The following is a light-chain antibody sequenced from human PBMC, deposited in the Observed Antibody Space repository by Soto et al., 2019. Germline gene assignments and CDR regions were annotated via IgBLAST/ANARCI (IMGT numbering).Light chain of an antibody. Sequence: DIQMTQSPSSLSASVGDRVTITCRASQSISSSLSWYQQKPGKAPKLLIYAASSLQSGVPSRFSGSGSGTEFTLTISSLQPEDFATYFCQQSYSTPITFGQGTRLDIK. V-gene: IGKV1-39*01. J-gene: IGKJ5*01. CDR3: QQSYSTPIT. CDR1: QSISSS. CDR2: AAS.